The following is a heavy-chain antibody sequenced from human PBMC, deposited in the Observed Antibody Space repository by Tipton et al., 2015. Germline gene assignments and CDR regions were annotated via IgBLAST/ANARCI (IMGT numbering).Heavy chain of an antibody. CDR1: GYSISSGYH. Sequence: TLSLTCAVSGYSISSGYHWGWIRQPPGKELEWIGYIQYSGSTNYNPSLKSRVTISVDTSKNQFSLKLTSVTAADTAVYYCACQDYDSLTRDYQTVDYWGQGTLVTVSS. CDR3: ACQDYDSLTRDYQTVDY. D-gene: IGHD3-9*01. V-gene: IGHV4-38-2*01. J-gene: IGHJ4*02. CDR2: IQYSGST.